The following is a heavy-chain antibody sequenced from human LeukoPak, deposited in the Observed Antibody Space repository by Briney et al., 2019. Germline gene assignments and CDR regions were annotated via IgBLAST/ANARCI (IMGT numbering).Heavy chain of an antibody. Sequence: KPSETLSLTCTVSGGSISSYCWSWIRRPPGKGLEWIGYIYSSGTTNYNPSLKSRVTISVDTSKNQFSLKLSSVTTADTAVYYCARCWDYWGQGTLVTVSS. CDR2: IYSSGTT. J-gene: IGHJ4*02. CDR1: GGSISSYC. V-gene: IGHV4-59*12. CDR3: ARCWDY.